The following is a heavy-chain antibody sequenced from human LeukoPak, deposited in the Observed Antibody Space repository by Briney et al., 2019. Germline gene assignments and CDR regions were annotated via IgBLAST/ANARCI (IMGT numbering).Heavy chain of an antibody. J-gene: IGHJ4*02. CDR1: GFTFSSYG. V-gene: IGHV3-23*01. D-gene: IGHD6-19*01. CDR3: ARDPPSVAGTFDS. Sequence: GGSLRLSCAASGFTFSSYGMNWVRQAPGKGLEWVSGISYSGGSTYYADSVKGRFTISRDNSKNTLYLQMNSLRAEDTAVYYCARDPPSVAGTFDSWGQETLVTAAS. CDR2: ISYSGGST.